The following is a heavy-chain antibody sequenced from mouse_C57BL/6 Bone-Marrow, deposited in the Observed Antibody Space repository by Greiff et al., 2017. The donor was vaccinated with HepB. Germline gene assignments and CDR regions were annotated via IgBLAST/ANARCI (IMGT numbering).Heavy chain of an antibody. D-gene: IGHD2-2*01. CDR3: ARDGYDRFAY. CDR2: IHPNSGST. J-gene: IGHJ3*01. Sequence: VQLQQPGAELVKPGASVKLTCKASGYTLTSYWMHWVKQRPGQGLEWIGMIHPNSGSTNYNEKLKSKTTLTVDKSSSTAYMQLSSQTSEDSAVYYCARDGYDRFAYWGQGTLVTVSA. V-gene: IGHV1-64*01. CDR1: GYTLTSYW.